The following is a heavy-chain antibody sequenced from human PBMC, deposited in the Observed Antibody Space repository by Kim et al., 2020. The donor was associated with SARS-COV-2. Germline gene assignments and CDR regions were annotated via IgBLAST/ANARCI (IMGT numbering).Heavy chain of an antibody. V-gene: IGHV3-21*01. Sequence: GGSLRLSCAASEFIFSRYSMNWVRQVPGKGLEWVSTISRNSDYIYYAESVEGRFTISRDNAKNSVYLQMNSLRVDDTAMYYCARDLSLGRPGGFDYWGQGALGTFSS. CDR2: ISRNSDYI. CDR3: ARDLSLGRPGGFDY. J-gene: IGHJ4*02. CDR1: EFIFSRYS. D-gene: IGHD3-10*01.